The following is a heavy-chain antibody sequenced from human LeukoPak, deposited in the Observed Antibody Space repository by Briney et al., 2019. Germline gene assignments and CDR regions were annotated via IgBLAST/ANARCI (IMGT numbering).Heavy chain of an antibody. CDR2: IKKDGSEK. D-gene: IGHD5-18*01. CDR1: GFTFSSYW. J-gene: IGHJ4*02. Sequence: GGSLRLSCAASGFTFSSYWMSWVRQAPGKGLEWVANIKKDGSEKYYVDSVKGRFTISRDNAKTSLYLQMNTLRAEDTAVYYCARHLSGITGYTYGRGIDYWGQGTLVTVSS. V-gene: IGHV3-7*01. CDR3: ARHLSGITGYTYGRGIDY.